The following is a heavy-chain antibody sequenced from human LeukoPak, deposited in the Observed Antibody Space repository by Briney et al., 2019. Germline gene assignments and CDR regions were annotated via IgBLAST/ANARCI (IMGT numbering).Heavy chain of an antibody. J-gene: IGHJ3*02. V-gene: IGHV1-46*01. CDR3: ARSRRWNDDGPYAFDI. CDR2: INPSGGST. Sequence: ASVKVSRKASGYTFTSYYMHWVRQAPGQGLEWMGIINPSGGSTSYAQKFQGRVTMTRDTSTSTVYMELSSLRSEDTAVYYCARSRRWNDDGPYAFDIWGQGTMVTVSS. CDR1: GYTFTSYY. D-gene: IGHD1-1*01.